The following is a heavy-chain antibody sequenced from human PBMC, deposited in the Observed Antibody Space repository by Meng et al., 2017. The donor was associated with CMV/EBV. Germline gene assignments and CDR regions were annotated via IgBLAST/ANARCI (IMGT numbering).Heavy chain of an antibody. CDR1: GGSFSGYY. V-gene: IGHV4-34*01. CDR2: INHSGST. CDR3: ARGGNWFDP. J-gene: IGHJ5*02. Sequence: HVPVEQWGAGLLKPSWTLSVTCAVYGGSFSGYYWSWIRQAPGKGLEWIGEINHSGSTNYSPSLKSRVTISVDTSKNQFSLKLSSVTAADTAVYYCARGGNWFDPWGQGTLVTVSS.